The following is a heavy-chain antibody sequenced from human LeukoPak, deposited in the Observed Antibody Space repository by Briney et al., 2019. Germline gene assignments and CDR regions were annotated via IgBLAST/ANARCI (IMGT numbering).Heavy chain of an antibody. J-gene: IGHJ4*02. CDR1: GGSISSSTHY. D-gene: IGHD3-10*01. Sequence: SETLSLTCTVSGGSISSSTHYWGWIRQPPGKGLEWLGSIFDSGYTYYNASLKSRVTMSIDTSKNQFSLKLTSVTAADTAVYYCARPRESQRSSAPFDYWGQGMLVTVSS. CDR3: ARPRESQRSSAPFDY. V-gene: IGHV4-39*01. CDR2: IFDSGYT.